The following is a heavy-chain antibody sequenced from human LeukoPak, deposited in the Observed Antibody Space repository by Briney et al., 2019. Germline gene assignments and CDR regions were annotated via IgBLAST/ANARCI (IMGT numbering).Heavy chain of an antibody. CDR1: GFTFSSYA. J-gene: IGHJ5*02. Sequence: GGSLRLSCAASGFTFSSYAMRWVRQAPGKGLEWVSVISYDGSNKYYADSVKGRFTISRDNSKNTLYLQMNSLRAEDTAVYYCAKAPANSGYDSDWFDPWGQGTLVTVSS. V-gene: IGHV3-30*18. D-gene: IGHD5-12*01. CDR3: AKAPANSGYDSDWFDP. CDR2: ISYDGSNK.